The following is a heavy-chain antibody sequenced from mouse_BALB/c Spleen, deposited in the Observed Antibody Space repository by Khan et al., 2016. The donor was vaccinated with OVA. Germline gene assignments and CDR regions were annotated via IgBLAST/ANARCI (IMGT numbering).Heavy chain of an antibody. CDR2: IWSDGST. J-gene: IGHJ4*01. Sequence: QVQLKQSGPALVAPSQSLSITCTISGFSSTDYGVHWVRQPPGKGLEWLVVIWSDGSTTYNSALKSRLSISKDNSKSQVFLKMNSLQTDDTAVYYCARQPYYHYYVMDYWGQGTSVTVSS. CDR1: GFSSTDYG. CDR3: ARQPYYHYYVMDY. V-gene: IGHV2-6-1*01. D-gene: IGHD2-10*01.